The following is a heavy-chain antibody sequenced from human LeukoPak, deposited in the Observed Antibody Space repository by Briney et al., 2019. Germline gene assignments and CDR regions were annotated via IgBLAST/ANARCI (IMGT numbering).Heavy chain of an antibody. J-gene: IGHJ6*03. V-gene: IGHV3-23*01. CDR2: ISGSGGST. CDR1: GFTFSSYA. CDR3: AKTARHYYYYYMDV. Sequence: GGSLRLSCAASGFTFSSYAMSWVRQAPGKGLEWVSVISGSGGSTYYADSVKGRFTISRDNSKNTLYLQMNSLRAEDTAVYYCAKTARHYYYYYMDVWGKGTTVTVSS.